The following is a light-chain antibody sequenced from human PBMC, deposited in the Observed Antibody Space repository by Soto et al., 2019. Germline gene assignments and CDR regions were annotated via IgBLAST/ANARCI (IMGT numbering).Light chain of an antibody. Sequence: ETVMTQSPATLSVSPGERATLSCRASQSVTSNLAWYQQKTGQAPSLLLYGASTRTTGIQARFSGSGSGTEFTLTISRLQSDDFAFYYCQQYNNWPPTFGQGTRLEIK. CDR2: GAS. J-gene: IGKJ5*01. CDR3: QQYNNWPPT. CDR1: QSVTSN. V-gene: IGKV3-15*01.